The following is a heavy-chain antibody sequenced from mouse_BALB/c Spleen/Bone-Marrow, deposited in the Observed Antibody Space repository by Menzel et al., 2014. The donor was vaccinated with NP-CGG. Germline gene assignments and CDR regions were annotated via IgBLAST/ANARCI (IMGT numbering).Heavy chain of an antibody. Sequence: LVKTGASVKISCKASGYSFTGYYMNWVKQSHGKSLEWIGYISCYNGATSYNQKFKGKATFTVDTSSSTAYMQFNSLTSEDSAVYYCARTEYYRYDGAMDYLGQGTSVTVSS. J-gene: IGHJ4*01. CDR3: ARTEYYRYDGAMDY. V-gene: IGHV1S34*01. CDR2: ISCYNGAT. D-gene: IGHD2-14*01. CDR1: GYSFTGYY.